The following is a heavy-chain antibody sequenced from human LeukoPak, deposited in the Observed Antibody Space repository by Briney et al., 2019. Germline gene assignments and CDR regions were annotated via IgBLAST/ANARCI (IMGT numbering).Heavy chain of an antibody. CDR3: ARLNGGKVVPAAYFDY. J-gene: IGHJ4*02. CDR1: GYSFTSYW. V-gene: IGHV5-51*01. D-gene: IGHD2-2*01. CDR2: IYPGDSDT. Sequence: GESLKISCKGSGYSFTSYWIGWVRQMPGKGLEWMGIIYPGDSDTRYSPSFQGQVTISADKSISTAYLQWSSLKASDTAMYYCARLNGGKVVPAAYFDYWGQGTLVTVSS.